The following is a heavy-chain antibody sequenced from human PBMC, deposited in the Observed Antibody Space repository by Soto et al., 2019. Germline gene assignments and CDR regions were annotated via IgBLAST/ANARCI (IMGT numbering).Heavy chain of an antibody. J-gene: IGHJ4*02. CDR2: ISGYNGYP. V-gene: IGHV1-18*01. CDR1: GYIFTNYG. Sequence: QVQLVQSGAEVRKPGASVNVSCKTSGYIFTNYGVAWVRQAPGQGLELVAWISGYNGYPKHTQKFQGRVTVTTDTTTRTGYMVLRNLRSDDTAVYYCARASAGALYDFWGQGTRVTVSS. CDR3: ARASAGALYDF. D-gene: IGHD6-13*01.